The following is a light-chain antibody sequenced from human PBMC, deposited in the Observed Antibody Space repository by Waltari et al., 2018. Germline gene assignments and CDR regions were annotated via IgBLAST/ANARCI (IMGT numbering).Light chain of an antibody. CDR1: QSVSTK. J-gene: IGKJ2*03. Sequence: EIVMTQSPATLSVSPGETATLSWRASQSVSTKLAWYRHQPGQAHRLLIYGASSRATGVPARFSGSGAGTEFTLSISSLQSEDSAVYYCQQYSSWPPMSSFGQGTKLEIK. CDR3: QQYSSWPPMSS. V-gene: IGKV3-15*01. CDR2: GAS.